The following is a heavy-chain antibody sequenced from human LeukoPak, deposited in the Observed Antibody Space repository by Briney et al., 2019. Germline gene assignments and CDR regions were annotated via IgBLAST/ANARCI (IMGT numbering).Heavy chain of an antibody. CDR1: GFTFSSYE. CDR3: AREDGEMATITGYFDY. D-gene: IGHD5-24*01. Sequence: PGGSLRLSCAASGFTFSSYEMNWVRQAPGKGLEWVSYISRSGTTIYYTDSVKGRFTISRDNAKNSLYLQMNSLRAEDTAVYYCAREDGEMATITGYFDYWGQGALVTVSS. V-gene: IGHV3-48*03. J-gene: IGHJ4*02. CDR2: ISRSGTTI.